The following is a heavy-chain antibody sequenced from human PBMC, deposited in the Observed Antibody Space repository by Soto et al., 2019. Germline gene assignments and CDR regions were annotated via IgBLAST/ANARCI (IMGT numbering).Heavy chain of an antibody. Sequence: SDTLSLTCTVSGGSISSYYWSWIRQPPGKGLEWIGYIYYSGSTNYNPSLKSRVTISVDTSKNQFSLKLSSVTAADTAVYYCASTEAFSSSWYYYYGMDVWGQGTTVT. V-gene: IGHV4-59*01. CDR1: GGSISSYY. CDR3: ASTEAFSSSWYYYYGMDV. CDR2: IYYSGST. J-gene: IGHJ6*02. D-gene: IGHD6-13*01.